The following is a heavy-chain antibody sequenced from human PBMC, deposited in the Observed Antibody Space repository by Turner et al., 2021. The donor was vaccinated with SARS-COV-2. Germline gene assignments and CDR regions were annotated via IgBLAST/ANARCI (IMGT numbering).Heavy chain of an antibody. CDR2: ISDSGGST. CDR3: AKVASNPGDYFDY. Sequence: VQLMASGGGVVQPGGSLRLSCAASGFTFSSYAMSWFRQAPVKGLEWVSGISDSGGSTYYADYVKGRFTISRDNSKNTLYLQMNSLRAEDTAVYYCAKVASNPGDYFDYWGQGTLVTVSS. D-gene: IGHD4-17*01. V-gene: IGHV3-23*01. J-gene: IGHJ4*02. CDR1: GFTFSSYA.